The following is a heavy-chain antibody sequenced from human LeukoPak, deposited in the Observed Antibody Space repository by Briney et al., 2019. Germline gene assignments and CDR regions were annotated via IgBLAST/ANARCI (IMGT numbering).Heavy chain of an antibody. CDR2: ISSSGGST. CDR1: GFTFSSYA. CDR3: ARPPQQRVWFFDD. Sequence: GGSLRLSCAASGFTFSSYAMSWVRQAPGKGLEWVSAISSSGGSTYYADSVKGRFTISRDNSKNTVYLQMDSLRVEDTAVYYCARPPQQRVWFFDDWGQGTLVTVSS. V-gene: IGHV3-23*01. D-gene: IGHD6-13*01. J-gene: IGHJ4*02.